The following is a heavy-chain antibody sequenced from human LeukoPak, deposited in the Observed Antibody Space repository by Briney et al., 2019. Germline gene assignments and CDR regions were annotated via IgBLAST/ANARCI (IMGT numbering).Heavy chain of an antibody. V-gene: IGHV3-23*01. CDR3: AKDRYAPGRYCSSTTCFPFDP. CDR1: GFTFSSYD. CDR2: ISGSGGST. D-gene: IGHD2-2*01. Sequence: GGSLRLSCAVSGFTFSSYDMSWVRQAPGKGLEWVSAISGSGGSTYYADSVKGRFTISRDNSKNTLYLQMNSLRAEDTAVYYCAKDRYAPGRYCSSTTCFPFDPWGQGTLVTVSS. J-gene: IGHJ5*02.